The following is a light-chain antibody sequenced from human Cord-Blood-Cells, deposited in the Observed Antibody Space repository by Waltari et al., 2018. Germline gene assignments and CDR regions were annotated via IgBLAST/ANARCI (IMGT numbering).Light chain of an antibody. CDR3: AAWDDSLNWV. CDR1: SSNIGAGYD. CDR2: RNN. Sequence: QSVLTQPPSVSGAPGQRVTISCTGSSSNIGAGYDVHWYQQLPGTAPKLLIYRNNQRPSGVPDRFSGSKSGTSASLAISGLRSEDEADYYCAAWDDSLNWVFGGGTKLTVL. V-gene: IGLV1-47*01. J-gene: IGLJ3*02.